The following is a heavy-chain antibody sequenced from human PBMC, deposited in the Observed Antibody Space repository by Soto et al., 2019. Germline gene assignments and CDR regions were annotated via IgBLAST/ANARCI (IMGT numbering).Heavy chain of an antibody. V-gene: IGHV3-23*01. CDR3: VKGVSGDYDFDY. D-gene: IGHD4-17*01. J-gene: IGHJ4*02. CDR2: ISGSGGST. Sequence: EVQLLESGGGLVQPGGSLRLSCAASGFTFSSYAMSWVRQAPGKGLEWVSAISGSGGSTYYGDSVKGRFIISRDNSKNTLYLQMNSLRDEDTEVYYCVKGVSGDYDFDYWGQGNLVTVSS. CDR1: GFTFSSYA.